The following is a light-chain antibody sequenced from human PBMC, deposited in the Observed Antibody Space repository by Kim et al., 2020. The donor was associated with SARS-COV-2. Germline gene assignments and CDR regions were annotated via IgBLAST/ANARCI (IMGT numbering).Light chain of an antibody. Sequence: DIQMTQSPSSVSASVGDRVIITCRASQSIDNFLSWYQHKPGKAPTLLMYASSNSQRGVPSRFSGSGSGTEFTLSISNLQPEDVATYYCQQSYTTPLFGPGNKVDIK. J-gene: IGKJ3*01. CDR2: ASS. V-gene: IGKV1-39*01. CDR1: QSIDNF. CDR3: QQSYTTPL.